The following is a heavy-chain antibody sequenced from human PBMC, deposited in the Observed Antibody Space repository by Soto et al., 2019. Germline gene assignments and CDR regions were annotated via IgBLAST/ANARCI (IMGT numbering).Heavy chain of an antibody. V-gene: IGHV4-4*02. J-gene: IGHJ4*02. CDR2: IYHSGST. Sequence: SETLSLTCAVSGGSISNSNWWSWVRQPPGKGVEWIGEIYHSGSTNYNPSLKSRVTISVDKSKNQFSLKLSSVTAADTAVYYCASLYVWGSYRQPPDFAYWGQGTLVTVSS. CDR1: GGSISNSNW. D-gene: IGHD3-16*02. CDR3: ASLYVWGSYRQPPDFAY.